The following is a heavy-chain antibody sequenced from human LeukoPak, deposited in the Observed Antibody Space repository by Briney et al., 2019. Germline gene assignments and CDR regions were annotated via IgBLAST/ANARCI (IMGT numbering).Heavy chain of an antibody. J-gene: IGHJ4*02. CDR2: IYYSGST. V-gene: IGHV4-59*08. D-gene: IGHD3-10*01. Sequence: SETLSLTCTVSGGSISSYYWSWIRQPAGKGLEWIGHIYYSGSTNYNPSLRSRLTISFDTSTSQFSLRLSSVTAADTAVYYCARHKPTGSYPLELWGQGTLVTVSS. CDR3: ARHKPTGSYPLEL. CDR1: GGSISSYY.